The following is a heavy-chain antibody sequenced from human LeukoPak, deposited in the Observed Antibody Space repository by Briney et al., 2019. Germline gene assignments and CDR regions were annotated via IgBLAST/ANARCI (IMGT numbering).Heavy chain of an antibody. V-gene: IGHV4-39*07. CDR2: IYYSGST. Sequence: SETLSLTCTVSGGSISSSSYYWGWIRQPPGKGLEWIGSIYYSGSTYYNPSLKSRVTISVDTSKNQFSLKLSSVTAADTAVYYCASKAPSGSYWYDAFDIWGQGTMVTVSS. CDR1: GGSISSSSYY. D-gene: IGHD1-26*01. J-gene: IGHJ3*02. CDR3: ASKAPSGSYWYDAFDI.